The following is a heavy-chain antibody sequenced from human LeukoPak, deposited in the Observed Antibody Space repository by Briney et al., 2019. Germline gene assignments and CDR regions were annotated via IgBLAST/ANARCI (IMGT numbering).Heavy chain of an antibody. CDR2: INTDGRST. Sequence: GGSLRLSCAASGFPFSSYWMHWVRHAPGKGLVWVSHINTDGRSTNYADSVKGRFTVSRDNAKNTLYLQMNSLRAEDTAVYYYGRRLRDWGQGTLVTVSS. V-gene: IGHV3-74*01. CDR1: GFPFSSYW. CDR3: GRRLRD. J-gene: IGHJ4*02.